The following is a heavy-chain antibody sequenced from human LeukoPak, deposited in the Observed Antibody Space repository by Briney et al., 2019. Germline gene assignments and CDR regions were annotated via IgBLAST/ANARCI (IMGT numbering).Heavy chain of an antibody. D-gene: IGHD5-18*01. V-gene: IGHV1-46*01. CDR2: INPSGGST. CDR3: ARSISAMALDY. J-gene: IGHJ4*02. CDR1: GYTLTELS. Sequence: ASVKVSCKVSGYTLTELSMHWVRQAPGQGLEWMGIINPSGGSTSYAQKFQGRVTMTRDMSTSTVYMELSSLRSEDTAVYYCARSISAMALDYWGQGTLVTVSS.